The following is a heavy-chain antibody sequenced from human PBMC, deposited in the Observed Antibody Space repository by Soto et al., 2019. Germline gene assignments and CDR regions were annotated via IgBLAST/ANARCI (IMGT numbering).Heavy chain of an antibody. D-gene: IGHD3-9*01. CDR1: GFTFSNAW. CDR2: IKSKTDGRTT. CDR3: TTDWWGVRYFDWLSRFDY. J-gene: IGHJ4*02. Sequence: GGSLRLSCAASGFTFSNAWMSWVRQAPGKGLEWVGRIKSKTDGRTTDYAAPVRGRFTISSDDSKNTLYLQMNSLKTEDTAVYYCTTDWWGVRYFDWLSRFDYWGQGTLVTVSS. V-gene: IGHV3-15*01.